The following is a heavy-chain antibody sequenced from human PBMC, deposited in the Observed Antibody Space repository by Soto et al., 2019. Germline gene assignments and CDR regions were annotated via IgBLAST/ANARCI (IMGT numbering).Heavy chain of an antibody. CDR3: ARVGVDIVATIAKSRRFDF. V-gene: IGHV4-61*01. CDR1: GGFVSIGSNY. J-gene: IGHJ4*02. Sequence: SETLSLTCSVSGGFVSIGSNYWSWIRQPPGKGLEWIGNIYYSGSTNYNPSLKSRVTISIDTSKNQFSLKLSSVTAADTAVYFCARVGVDIVATIAKSRRFDFWGQGTLVTVSS. CDR2: IYYSGST. D-gene: IGHD5-12*01.